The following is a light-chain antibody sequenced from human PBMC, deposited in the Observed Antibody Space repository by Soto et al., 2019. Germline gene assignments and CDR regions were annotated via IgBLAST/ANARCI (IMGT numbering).Light chain of an antibody. CDR1: SSDVGGYVY. V-gene: IGLV2-14*01. CDR3: SSYTSSSTLV. J-gene: IGLJ3*02. Sequence: QSVLTQPASVSGSPGQSITISCTGTSSDVGGYVYVSWYQQHPGKAPKLIIYEVSNRPSGVSNRFSGSKSGNTASLTISGLQAEDEADYYCSSYTSSSTLVFGGGTKLTVL. CDR2: EVS.